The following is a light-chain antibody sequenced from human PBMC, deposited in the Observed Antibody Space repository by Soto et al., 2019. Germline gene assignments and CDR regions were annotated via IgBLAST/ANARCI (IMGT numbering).Light chain of an antibody. V-gene: IGLV2-14*01. J-gene: IGLJ1*01. CDR3: SSYTSSITLV. CDR1: SSDVGGYNY. CDR2: EVS. Sequence: QSVLTQPASVSGSPGQSTTISCTGTSSDVGGYNYVSWYQRHPGKAPKLMIYEVSNRPSGVSNRFSGSKSGNTASLTISGLQAEDEADYYCSSYTSSITLVFGTATKVTV.